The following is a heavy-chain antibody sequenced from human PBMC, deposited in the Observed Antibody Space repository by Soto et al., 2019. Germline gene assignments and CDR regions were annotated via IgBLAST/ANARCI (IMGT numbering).Heavy chain of an antibody. J-gene: IGHJ6*02. CDR1: GGSISSGDYY. D-gene: IGHD2-15*01. CDR2: IYYSGST. CDR3: ARVGVGYCSGGSCYYYYGMDV. Sequence: PSETLSLTCTVSGGSISSGDYYWSWIRQPPGKGLGWIGYIYYSGSTYYNPSLKSRVTISVDTSKNQFSLKLSSVTAADTAVYYCARVGVGYCSGGSCYYYYGMDVWGQGTTVTVSS. V-gene: IGHV4-30-4*01.